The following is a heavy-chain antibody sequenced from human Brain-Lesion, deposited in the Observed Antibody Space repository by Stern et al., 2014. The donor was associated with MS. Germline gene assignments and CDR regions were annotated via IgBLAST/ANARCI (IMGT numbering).Heavy chain of an antibody. Sequence: VQLVESGPGLVKPSQTLSLSCTVSGGSISSGGYYWSWIRQPAGKGLERIGRIFNSGSTSYNPSLKSRVTISINTSKNQFSLRRNSMTAADPAVYYCARGRVVPGFQYYATDVWGQGTTVIVSS. CDR2: IFNSGST. V-gene: IGHV4-61*02. CDR3: ARGRVVPGFQYYATDV. CDR1: GGSISSGGYY. D-gene: IGHD2-2*01. J-gene: IGHJ6*02.